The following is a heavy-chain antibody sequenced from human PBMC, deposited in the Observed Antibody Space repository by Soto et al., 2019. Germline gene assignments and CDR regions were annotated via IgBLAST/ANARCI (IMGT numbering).Heavy chain of an antibody. CDR1: GFILSDCA. V-gene: IGHV3-48*01. Sequence: EVQLVESGGGLVQPGGCLRLSCAPSGFILSDCAMNWVRQAPGKGLEWVSYISSSSSVIDYADSVKGRFTVSRDNPRNSLYLQMNSLRAEDTAVYYCARDLSWGSNWYYYMDVWGKGTTVTVS. J-gene: IGHJ6*03. CDR3: ARDLSWGSNWYYYMDV. CDR2: ISSSSSVI. D-gene: IGHD7-27*01.